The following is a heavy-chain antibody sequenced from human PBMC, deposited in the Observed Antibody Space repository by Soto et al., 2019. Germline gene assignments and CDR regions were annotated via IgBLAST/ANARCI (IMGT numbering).Heavy chain of an antibody. V-gene: IGHV1-18*01. D-gene: IGHD2-2*01. CDR2: ISAYNGNT. CDR3: ARDLARVPAAIQYYYGMDV. Sequence: QVQLVQSGAEVKKPGASVQVSCKASGYTFTSYGISWVRQAPGQGLEWMGWISAYNGNTNYAQKLQGRVTMTTDTSTSTDYMELRSLRSDDTAVYYCARDLARVPAAIQYYYGMDVWGQGTTVTVSS. J-gene: IGHJ6*02. CDR1: GYTFTSYG.